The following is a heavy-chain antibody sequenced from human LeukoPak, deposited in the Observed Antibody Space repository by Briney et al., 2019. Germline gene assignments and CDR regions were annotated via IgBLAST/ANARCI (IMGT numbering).Heavy chain of an antibody. CDR1: GCTFTGYY. CDR3: ARDVAVADSVLFDY. Sequence: ASVKVSCMASGCTFTGYYMHWVLQAPGQGLEWMGRINPNSGGTNYAQKFQGRVTMTRDTSISSAYMELSRLRSDDTAVYYCARDVAVADSVLFDYWGQGTLVTVSS. J-gene: IGHJ4*02. CDR2: INPNSGGT. V-gene: IGHV1-2*06. D-gene: IGHD6-19*01.